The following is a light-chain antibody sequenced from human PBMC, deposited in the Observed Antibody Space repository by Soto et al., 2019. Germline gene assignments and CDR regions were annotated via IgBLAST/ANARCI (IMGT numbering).Light chain of an antibody. CDR3: SSYTSSSTYVV. V-gene: IGLV2-14*03. CDR2: DVI. Sequence: QSALTQPASVSGSPGQSITISCTGTSSDVGGYNYVSWYQQHLGKAPKLMIYDVINRPSGVSNRFSCSKSGNSASLTISGLQAEDEADYYCSSYTSSSTYVVFGGGTKVTVL. J-gene: IGLJ2*01. CDR1: SSDVGGYNY.